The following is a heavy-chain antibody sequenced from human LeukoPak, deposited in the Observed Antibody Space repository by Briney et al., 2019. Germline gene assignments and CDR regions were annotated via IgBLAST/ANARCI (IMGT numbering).Heavy chain of an antibody. CDR3: ARGLLMITFGGVVFDY. CDR1: GGSLSGYY. CDR2: INHSGST. J-gene: IGHJ4*02. Sequence: SETLSLTCAVYGGSLSGYYWSWIRQPPGKGLEWIGEINHSGSTNYNPSLKSRVTISVDTSKNQFSLKLSSVTAADTAVYYCARGLLMITFGGVVFDYWGQGTLVTVSS. D-gene: IGHD3-16*01. V-gene: IGHV4-34*01.